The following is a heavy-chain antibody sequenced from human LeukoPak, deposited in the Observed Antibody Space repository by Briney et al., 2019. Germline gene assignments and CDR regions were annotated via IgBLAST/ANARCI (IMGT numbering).Heavy chain of an antibody. Sequence: RASVKVSCKASGYTFTGYYMHWVRQAPGQGLEWMGWINPNSGGTNYAQKFQGRVTMTRDTSISTAYMELSRLRSDDTAVYYCARGGGIAVAGGGFDPWGQGTLVTVSS. J-gene: IGHJ5*02. CDR3: ARGGGIAVAGGGFDP. D-gene: IGHD6-19*01. CDR1: GYTFTGYY. CDR2: INPNSGGT. V-gene: IGHV1-2*02.